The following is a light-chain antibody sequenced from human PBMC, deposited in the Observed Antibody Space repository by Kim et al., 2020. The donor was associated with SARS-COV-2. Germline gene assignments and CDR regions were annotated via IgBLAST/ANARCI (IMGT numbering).Light chain of an antibody. CDR3: NSYTSSVTWV. V-gene: IGLV2-14*03. J-gene: IGLJ3*02. CDR2: DSN. CDR1: TSDVCGYNY. Sequence: TSCPRTTSDVCGYNYVPCYQHPPGHPPNLLIYDSNTRPPAVSPRFSGSTSGNTASLTISGLQAEDEADYYCNSYTSSVTWVFGRGTKLTVL.